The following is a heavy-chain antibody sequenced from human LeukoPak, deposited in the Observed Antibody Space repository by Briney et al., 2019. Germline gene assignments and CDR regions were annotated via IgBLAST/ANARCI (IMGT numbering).Heavy chain of an antibody. CDR3: AKIPILFGVDLFDY. CDR1: GFTFSSYA. D-gene: IGHD3-3*01. Sequence: GGSLRLSCAASGFTFSSYAMTWVRQAPGKGLEWVSAISGSGGSRYYADFVKGRFTISRDNSKNTLYLQMNSLRAEDTAVYYCAKIPILFGVDLFDYWGQGTLVTVSS. CDR2: ISGSGGSR. V-gene: IGHV3-23*01. J-gene: IGHJ4*02.